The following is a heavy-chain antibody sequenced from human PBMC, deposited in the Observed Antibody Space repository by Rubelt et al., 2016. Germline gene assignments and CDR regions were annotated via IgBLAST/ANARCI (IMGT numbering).Heavy chain of an antibody. CDR3: ARLFGGTNYNYFQH. Sequence: EVQLVQSGAEVKKPGESLKISCQGSGYIFTNSWIGWVRQMPGKGLEWMGIIYPGASDTRYSPSFQGQVSISADKSLSTAYLQWSSLKASDTAMYYCARLFGGTNYNYFQHWGQGTLVTVSS. J-gene: IGHJ1*01. V-gene: IGHV5-51*01. CDR2: IYPGASDT. D-gene: IGHD1-26*01. CDR1: GYIFTNSW.